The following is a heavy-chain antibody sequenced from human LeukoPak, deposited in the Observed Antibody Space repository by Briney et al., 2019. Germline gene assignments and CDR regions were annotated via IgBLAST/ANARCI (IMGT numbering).Heavy chain of an antibody. V-gene: IGHV4-4*02. CDR1: GGSISSTNW. D-gene: IGHD1-26*01. Sequence: SETLSLTCGVSGGSISSTNWWSRVRQPPGQGLEWTGEISLSGLTNYNPSLKSRVTMSLDKAKNHLSLNLTSVTAADTAVYYCLRGSGAFSPFGCWGQGTLVTVSS. J-gene: IGHJ4*02. CDR3: LRGSGAFSPFGC. CDR2: ISLSGLT.